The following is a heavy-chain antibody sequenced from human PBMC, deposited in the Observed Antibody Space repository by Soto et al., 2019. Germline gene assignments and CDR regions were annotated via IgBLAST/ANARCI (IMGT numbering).Heavy chain of an antibody. CDR2: INPSGGST. V-gene: IGHV1-46*03. J-gene: IGHJ4*02. CDR3: ATLMVRAVTPPPVDY. Sequence: ASVKVSCKASGYTFTSYYMHWLRQAPGQGLEWMGIINPSGGSTSYAQKFQGRVTMTRDTSTSTVYMELSSLRSEDTAVYYCATLMVRAVTPPPVDYWGQGTLVTAPQ. CDR1: GYTFTSYY. D-gene: IGHD3-10*01.